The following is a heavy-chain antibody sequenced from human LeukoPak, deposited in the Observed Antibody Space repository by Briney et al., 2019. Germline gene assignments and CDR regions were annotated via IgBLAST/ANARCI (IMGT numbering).Heavy chain of an antibody. Sequence: SETLSLTCTVSGSSISSYYWSWIRQPPGKGLEWIGYIYYSGSTNYNPSLKSRVTISVDTSKNQFSLKLSSVTAADTAVYYCARGPNSGYYFRDFGFQHWGQGTLVTVSS. CDR1: GSSISSYY. CDR2: IYYSGST. J-gene: IGHJ1*01. CDR3: ARGPNSGYYFRDFGFQH. V-gene: IGHV4-59*01. D-gene: IGHD3-22*01.